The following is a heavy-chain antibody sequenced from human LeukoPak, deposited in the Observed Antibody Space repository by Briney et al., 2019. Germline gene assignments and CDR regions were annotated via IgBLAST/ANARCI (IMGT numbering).Heavy chain of an antibody. CDR3: ARERIVEQTSPPYGMDV. J-gene: IGHJ6*04. D-gene: IGHD3-22*01. CDR1: GGSISSGDYY. V-gene: IGHV4-30-4*08. Sequence: PSETLSLTCTVSGGSISSGDYYWSWIRQPPGKGLEWIVYIYYSGNTYYNPSLKSRVTISVDTSKNQFSLKLSSVTAADTAVYYCARERIVEQTSPPYGMDVWGKGTTVTVSS. CDR2: IYYSGNT.